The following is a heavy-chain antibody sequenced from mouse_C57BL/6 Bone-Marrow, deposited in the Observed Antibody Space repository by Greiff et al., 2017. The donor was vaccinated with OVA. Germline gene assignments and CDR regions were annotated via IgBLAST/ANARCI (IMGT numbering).Heavy chain of an antibody. Sequence: QVQLQQPGAELVTPGASVKLSCKASGYTFTSYWMHWVKQRPGQGLEWIGEIDPSDSYTNYNQKFKGKSTLTVDKSSSTAYMQLSSLTSEDSAVYYCARDGDDYDPYYFDYWGQGTTLTVSS. J-gene: IGHJ2*01. V-gene: IGHV1-69*01. CDR1: GYTFTSYW. D-gene: IGHD2-4*01. CDR2: IDPSDSYT. CDR3: ARDGDDYDPYYFDY.